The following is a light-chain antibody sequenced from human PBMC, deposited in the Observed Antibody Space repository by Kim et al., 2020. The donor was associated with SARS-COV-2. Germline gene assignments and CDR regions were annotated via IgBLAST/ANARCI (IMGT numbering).Light chain of an antibody. V-gene: IGKV4-1*01. CDR1: QSVLHSSNNKNY. J-gene: IGKJ4*01. Sequence: DFVMTQSPDSLAVSLGERATINCKSSQSVLHSSNNKNYLAWYQQKPGQPPKLLIYWASTRESGVPDRFSGSGSGTDFTLTISSLQAEDVAVYYCQQYYSTPRAFGGGTKLEIK. CDR2: WAS. CDR3: QQYYSTPRA.